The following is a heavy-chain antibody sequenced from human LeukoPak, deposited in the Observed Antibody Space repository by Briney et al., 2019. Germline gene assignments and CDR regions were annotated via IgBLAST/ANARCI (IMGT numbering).Heavy chain of an antibody. CDR2: ISYDGTYN. CDR1: GFTFSSCA. V-gene: IGHV3-30*04. J-gene: IGHJ4*02. Sequence: GGSLTLSCAASGFTFSSCAMYWVRQAPGKGLEWVAIISYDGTYNYYADSVKGRFTISRDNSHSTLHLQMNSLRAEDTAVYYCARRRIGVLRGVTGPPDYWGQGTLVTVSS. CDR3: ARRRIGVLRGVTGPPDY. D-gene: IGHD3-10*01.